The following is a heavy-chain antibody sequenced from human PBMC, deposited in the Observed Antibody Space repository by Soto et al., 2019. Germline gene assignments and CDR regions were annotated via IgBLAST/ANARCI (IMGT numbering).Heavy chain of an antibody. J-gene: IGHJ4*02. CDR2: IIPIFGTA. Sequence: QVQLVQSGAEVKKPGSSVKVSCKASGGTFSSYAISWVRQAPGQGLEWMGGIIPIFGTANYEQKFQGRVTITADESTSTAYMELISLRSEDTAVYYCARDLRDYVWGSYRYRGPFDYWGQGPLVTVSS. V-gene: IGHV1-69*01. CDR3: ARDLRDYVWGSYRYRGPFDY. D-gene: IGHD3-16*02. CDR1: GGTFSSYA.